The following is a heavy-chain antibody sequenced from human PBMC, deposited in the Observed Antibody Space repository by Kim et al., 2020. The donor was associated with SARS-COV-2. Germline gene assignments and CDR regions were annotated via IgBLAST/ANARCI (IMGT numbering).Heavy chain of an antibody. CDR1: GGSISSSSYY. Sequence: SETLSLTCTVSGGSISSSSYYWGWIRQPPGKGLEWIGSIYYSGSTYYNPSLKSRVTISVDTSKNQFSLKLSSVTAADTAVYYCARQGVLGTYYDFWSGRSGDYFDYWGQGTLVTVSS. CDR2: IYYSGST. J-gene: IGHJ4*02. D-gene: IGHD3-3*01. V-gene: IGHV4-39*01. CDR3: ARQGVLGTYYDFWSGRSGDYFDY.